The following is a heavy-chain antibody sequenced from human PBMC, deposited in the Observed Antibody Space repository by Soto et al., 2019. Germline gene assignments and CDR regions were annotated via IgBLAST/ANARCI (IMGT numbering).Heavy chain of an antibody. J-gene: IGHJ6*03. D-gene: IGHD4-17*01. CDR1: GGSISSGAYY. CDR2: IYYTGST. CDR3: ARDQLSVTTGSLDYYYMDV. V-gene: IGHV4-31*03. Sequence: QVQLQESGPGLVKPSQTLSLTCTFSGGSISSGAYYWNWIRQHPGKGLEWIGDIYYTGSTHYSPSLKSRVTITVDTSKNEFSLKLSSVTAVDMAVYYCARDQLSVTTGSLDYYYMDVWGKGTTVTVSS.